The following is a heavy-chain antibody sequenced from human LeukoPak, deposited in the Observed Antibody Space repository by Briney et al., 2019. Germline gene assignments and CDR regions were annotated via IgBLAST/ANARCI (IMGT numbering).Heavy chain of an antibody. J-gene: IGHJ2*01. CDR2: IYHSGST. CDR3: ARVWDETYFDL. Sequence: NPSQTLSLTCTVSGGSISSGDYYWSWVRQPPGKGLEWIGEIYHSGSTNYNPSLKSRVTISVDKSKNQFSLKLSSVTAADTAVYYCARVWDETYFDLWGRGTLVTVSS. CDR1: GGSISSGDYY. D-gene: IGHD3-16*01. V-gene: IGHV4-30-4*01.